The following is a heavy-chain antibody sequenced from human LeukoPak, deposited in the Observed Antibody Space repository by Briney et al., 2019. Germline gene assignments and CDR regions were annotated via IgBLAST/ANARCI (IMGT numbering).Heavy chain of an antibody. V-gene: IGHV3-23*01. D-gene: IGHD6-13*01. CDR1: GFTFSSYS. CDR3: AKDGSSGIAAAADAFDL. CDR2: ISGGGATS. Sequence: GGSLRLSCAASGFTFSSYSMNWVRQAPGKGLEWVSAISGGGATSYYADSVEGRFTISRDISKNTLYLQMNSLRAEDTAVYYCAKDGSSGIAAAADAFDLWGQGTMVTVSS. J-gene: IGHJ3*01.